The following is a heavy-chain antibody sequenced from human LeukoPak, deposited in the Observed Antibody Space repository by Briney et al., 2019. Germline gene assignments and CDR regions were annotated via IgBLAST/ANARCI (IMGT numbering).Heavy chain of an antibody. V-gene: IGHV3-23*01. CDR3: AREGFDGSGVLRAFYFDY. Sequence: GGSLRLSCAASGFTFSSYGMVWVRQPPGKGLEWVSGISPSGDTTHYADSVKGRFTISRDNSKNTLYLQMNSLRAEDAAVYYCAREGFDGSGVLRAFYFDYWGQGALVTVSS. D-gene: IGHD3-10*01. CDR2: ISPSGDTT. CDR1: GFTFSSYG. J-gene: IGHJ4*02.